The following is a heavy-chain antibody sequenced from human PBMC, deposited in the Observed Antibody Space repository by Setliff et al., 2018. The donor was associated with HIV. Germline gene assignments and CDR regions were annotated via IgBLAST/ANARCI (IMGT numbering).Heavy chain of an antibody. V-gene: IGHV4-38-2*01. CDR3: ARRSGGYDLFFDS. CDR1: GYSISSGYY. J-gene: IGHJ5*02. Sequence: SETLSLTCDVSGYSISSGYYWGRLRQPPGKGLEWIGSVYHSGSTYYNPSLKSRVTISVHTSKNLLSLSLVSVTATDTAIYYCARRSGGYDLFFDSWGQGMQVTVSS. CDR2: VYHSGST. D-gene: IGHD5-12*01.